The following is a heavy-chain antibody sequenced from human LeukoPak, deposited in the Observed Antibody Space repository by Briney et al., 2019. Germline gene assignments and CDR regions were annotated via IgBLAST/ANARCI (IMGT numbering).Heavy chain of an antibody. J-gene: IGHJ4*02. CDR2: IYGGGST. V-gene: IGHV3-53*01. Sequence: GGSLRLSCAASGFAVSSNYMSWVRQAPGKGLEWVSVIYGGGSTYYADSVKGRFTISRDNSKNTLYLQMNSLRAEDTAVYYCAKSRSGGGSCYNYWGQGTLVTVSS. CDR1: GFAVSSNY. CDR3: AKSRSGGGSCYNY. D-gene: IGHD2-15*01.